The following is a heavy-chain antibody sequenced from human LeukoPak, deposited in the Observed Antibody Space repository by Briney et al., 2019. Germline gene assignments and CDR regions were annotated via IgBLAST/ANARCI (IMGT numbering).Heavy chain of an antibody. J-gene: IGHJ4*02. V-gene: IGHV1-8*01. CDR1: GCTFTSYD. Sequence: GASVKVSCKASGCTFTSYDINWVRQATGQGLEWMGWMNPNSGNTGYAQKFQGRVTMTRNTSISTAYMELSSLRSEDTAVYYCARGTPTDAYSSGWYWWGQGTLVTVSS. CDR3: ARGTPTDAYSSGWYW. CDR2: MNPNSGNT. D-gene: IGHD6-19*01.